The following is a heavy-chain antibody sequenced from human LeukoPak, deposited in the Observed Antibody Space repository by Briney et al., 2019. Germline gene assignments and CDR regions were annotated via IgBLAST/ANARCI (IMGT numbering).Heavy chain of an antibody. CDR2: MIPIFGTA. V-gene: IGHV1-69*05. Sequence: SVKVSCKASGGTFSSYAISWVRQAPGQGLEWMGRMIPIFGTANYAQKFQGRVTITTDESTSTAYMELSSLRSEDPAVYYCATEGDYGGNYLDYWGQGTLVTVSS. D-gene: IGHD4-23*01. CDR1: GGTFSSYA. J-gene: IGHJ4*02. CDR3: ATEGDYGGNYLDY.